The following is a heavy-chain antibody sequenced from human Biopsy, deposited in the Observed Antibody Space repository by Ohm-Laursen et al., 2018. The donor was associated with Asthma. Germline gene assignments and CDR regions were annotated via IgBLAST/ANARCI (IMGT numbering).Heavy chain of an antibody. CDR1: GFNFSYYS. Sequence: SLRFSCSASGFNFSYYSMIWVRQAPGKGLEWVAVISYDGSNKYYADSVKGRFTISRDNSKNTLYLQMNSLRAEDTAVYYCAKDTEGRYDFWSGLSYNYYGMDVWGQGTTVTVSS. J-gene: IGHJ6*02. CDR3: AKDTEGRYDFWSGLSYNYYGMDV. D-gene: IGHD3-3*01. V-gene: IGHV3-30*18. CDR2: ISYDGSNK.